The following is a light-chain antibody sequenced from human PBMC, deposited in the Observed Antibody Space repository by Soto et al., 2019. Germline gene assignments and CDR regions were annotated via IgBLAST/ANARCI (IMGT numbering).Light chain of an antibody. CDR2: GAS. V-gene: IGKV3-15*01. Sequence: EIVMTQSPATLSVSPGERATLSCRASQSVSSRYLAWYQQKPGQARRLLIYGASTRATGIPARFSGSGSGTEFTLTISSLQSEDFAVYYCQQYNNWPQWTFGQGTKVDIK. J-gene: IGKJ1*01. CDR3: QQYNNWPQWT. CDR1: QSVSSRY.